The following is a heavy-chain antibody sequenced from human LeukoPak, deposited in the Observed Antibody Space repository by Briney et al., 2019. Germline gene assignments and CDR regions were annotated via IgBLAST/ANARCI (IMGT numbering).Heavy chain of an antibody. D-gene: IGHD1-26*01. CDR1: GYTFTGYY. Sequence: ASVKVSCKASGYTFTGYYMHWVRQAPGQGLEWMGWINPNSGGTNYAQKFQGRVTMTRDTSISTAYMDLSRLRSDDTAVYYCARGSIVGATFDYFDYGGQGTLVTVSS. V-gene: IGHV1-2*02. CDR3: ARGSIVGATFDYFDY. CDR2: INPNSGGT. J-gene: IGHJ4*02.